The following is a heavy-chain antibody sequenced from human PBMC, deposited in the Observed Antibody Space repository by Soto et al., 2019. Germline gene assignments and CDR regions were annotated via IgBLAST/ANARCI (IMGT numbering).Heavy chain of an antibody. CDR3: ARARGAITGYERDSPTLGFRQWFDP. Sequence: GASVKVSCKASGYTFTGYYMHWVRQAPGQGLEWMGWINPNSGGTNYAQKFQGWVTMTRDTSISTAYMELSRLRSDDTAVYYCARARGAITGYERDSPTLGFRQWFDPWGQGTLVTVSS. J-gene: IGHJ5*02. CDR2: INPNSGGT. D-gene: IGHD1-20*01. CDR1: GYTFTGYY. V-gene: IGHV1-2*04.